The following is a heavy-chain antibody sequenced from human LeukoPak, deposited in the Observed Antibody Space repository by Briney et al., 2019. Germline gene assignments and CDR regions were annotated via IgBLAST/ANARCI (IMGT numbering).Heavy chain of an antibody. CDR2: IYYSGST. D-gene: IGHD6-19*01. CDR1: GYSISSGYY. CDR3: ARRVPRNIAVAGIDY. V-gene: IGHV4-38-2*02. J-gene: IGHJ4*02. Sequence: SETLSLTCTVSGYSISSGYYWGWIRQPPGKGLEWIGSIYYSGSTYYNPSLKSRVTISVDTSKNQFSLKLSSVTAADTAVYYCARRVPRNIAVAGIDYWGQGTLVTVSS.